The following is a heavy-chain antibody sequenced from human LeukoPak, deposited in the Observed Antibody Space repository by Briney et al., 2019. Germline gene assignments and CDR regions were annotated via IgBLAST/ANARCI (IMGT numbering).Heavy chain of an antibody. CDR2: MYYSGST. Sequence: SETLSLTCTVSGGSISSGDYYWSWIRQPPGKGLEWIAYMYYSGSTYYNPSLKSRVTISVDTSKNQFSLKLSSVTAADTAVYYCARRVPAAAYYWYFDLWGRGTLVTVSS. CDR1: GGSISSGDYY. D-gene: IGHD2-2*01. V-gene: IGHV4-30-4*02. J-gene: IGHJ2*01. CDR3: ARRVPAAAYYWYFDL.